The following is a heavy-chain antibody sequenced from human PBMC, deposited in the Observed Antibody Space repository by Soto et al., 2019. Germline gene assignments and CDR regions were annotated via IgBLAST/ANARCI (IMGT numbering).Heavy chain of an antibody. Sequence: GGSLRLSCAASGFTFSSYSMNWVRQAPGKGLVWVSRINSDRSSTSYADSVKGRFTISRDNAKNTLYLQMNSLRAEDTAVYYCAIDSPRSSGWEGYWGQGTLVTVSS. D-gene: IGHD6-19*01. CDR1: GFTFSSYS. J-gene: IGHJ4*02. V-gene: IGHV3-74*01. CDR3: AIDSPRSSGWEGY. CDR2: INSDRSST.